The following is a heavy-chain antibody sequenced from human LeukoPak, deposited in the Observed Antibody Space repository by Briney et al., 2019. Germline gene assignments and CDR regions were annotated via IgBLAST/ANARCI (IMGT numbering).Heavy chain of an antibody. D-gene: IGHD2-15*01. V-gene: IGHV1-46*01. Sequence: ASVKVSCKAFGYTFTSNYMHWVRQAPGQGPEWMGVISPSGGSTTYAQKFQGRVTITRNTSISTAYMELSRLRSDDTAVYYCARPYCGGGSCHDYFDYWGQGTLVTVSS. J-gene: IGHJ4*02. CDR2: ISPSGGST. CDR1: GYTFTSNY. CDR3: ARPYCGGGSCHDYFDY.